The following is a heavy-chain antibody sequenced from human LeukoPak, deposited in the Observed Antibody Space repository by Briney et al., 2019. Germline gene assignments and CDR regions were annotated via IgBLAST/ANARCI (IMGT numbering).Heavy chain of an antibody. CDR3: ARDHSHYFSPGFDP. CDR2: IIPIFGTA. CDR1: GGTVSSYV. Sequence: ASVKVSCKAFGGTVSSYVISWVRQAPGQGLEWMGGIIPIFGTANCAQKFQGRGTITADEATSTAYMELSSLKSEDTAVYYCARDHSHYFSPGFDPWGQGTSVTASA. V-gene: IGHV1-69*13. D-gene: IGHD3-3*01. J-gene: IGHJ5*02.